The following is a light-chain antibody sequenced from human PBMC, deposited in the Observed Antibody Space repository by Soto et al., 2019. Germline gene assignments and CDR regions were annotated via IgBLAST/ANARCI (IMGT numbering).Light chain of an antibody. Sequence: DIQMTQSPSSLSASVGDRVTITCQASQDISNYLNWYQQKPGKAPKLLIYGASTLETGVPSRFSGSGSGRDFTFTISSLQPEDIATYYCQHYVNLPLTFGPGTKVDIK. J-gene: IGKJ3*01. CDR3: QHYVNLPLT. V-gene: IGKV1-33*01. CDR1: QDISNY. CDR2: GAS.